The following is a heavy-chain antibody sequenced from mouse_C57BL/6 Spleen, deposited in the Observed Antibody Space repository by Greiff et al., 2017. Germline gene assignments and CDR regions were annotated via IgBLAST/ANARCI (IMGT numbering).Heavy chain of an antibody. V-gene: IGHV3-1*01. J-gene: IGHJ1*03. CDR1: GYSITSGYD. Sequence: DVKLVESGPGMVKPSQSLSLTCTVTGYSITSGYDWHWIRHFPGNKLEWMGYISYSGSTNYNPSLKSRISITHDTSKNHFFLKLNSVTTEDTATYYCARTDYYGSSYGYFDVWGTGTTVTVSS. CDR3: ARTDYYGSSYGYFDV. D-gene: IGHD1-1*01. CDR2: ISYSGST.